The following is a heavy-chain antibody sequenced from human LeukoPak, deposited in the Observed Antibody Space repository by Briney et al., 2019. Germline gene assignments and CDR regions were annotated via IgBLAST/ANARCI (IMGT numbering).Heavy chain of an antibody. D-gene: IGHD3-16*01. V-gene: IGHV3-15*01. CDR1: GFTFNTAW. CDR2: IKSKTDGGTT. CDR3: TADLRL. J-gene: IGHJ1*01. Sequence: GGSLRLSCAVSGFTFNTAWMSWVRQDPGKGLEYIGRIKSKTDGGTTYYAATVKGRFTISRDDSKNTLYLQMNGLKIEDTALYYCTADLRLWGQGTLVTVSS.